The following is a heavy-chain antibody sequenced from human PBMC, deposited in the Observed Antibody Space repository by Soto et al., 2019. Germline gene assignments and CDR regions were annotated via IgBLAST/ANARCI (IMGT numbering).Heavy chain of an antibody. Sequence: ASVKVSCKASGYTFTSYGISWVRQAPGQGLEWMGWISAYNGNTNYAQKLQGRVTMTTDTSTSTAYMELRSLRSEDTAVYYCARDTNTAMVVHTLYGMDVWGQGTTATVPS. V-gene: IGHV1-18*01. J-gene: IGHJ6*02. CDR2: ISAYNGNT. CDR1: GYTFTSYG. D-gene: IGHD5-18*01. CDR3: ARDTNTAMVVHTLYGMDV.